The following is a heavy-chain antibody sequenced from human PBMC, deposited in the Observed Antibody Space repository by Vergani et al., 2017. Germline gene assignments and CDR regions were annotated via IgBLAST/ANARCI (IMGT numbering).Heavy chain of an antibody. CDR1: GGSFTSYH. J-gene: IGHJ6*02. CDR3: ARVNTETNGHLYFYYDMDV. D-gene: IGHD4-11*01. Sequence: QVQLQQWGGGLLKPSETLSLTCVVNGGSFTSYHWTWIRQSPGEGLEWVGDIDHTGRPDYNPCLKSRLTMSVDKSRNQFSLTLNSVTATDTAIYFCARVNTETNGHLYFYYDMDVWGQGTAVAVS. CDR2: IDHTGRP. V-gene: IGHV4-34*01.